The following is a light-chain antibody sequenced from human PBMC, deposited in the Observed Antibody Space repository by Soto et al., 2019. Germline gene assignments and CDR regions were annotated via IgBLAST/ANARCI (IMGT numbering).Light chain of an antibody. CDR1: SSDVGAYNF. J-gene: IGLJ1*01. CDR2: EVT. V-gene: IGLV2-14*01. Sequence: QSALTQPASVSGSPGQSITISCTGSSSDVGAYNFVSWYQHHPGKAPKLILYEVTTRPSGVPSRFSGSKSGNTASLTISGRQADDEANYYCSSYTSSNTPYVFGTGTKVTVL. CDR3: SSYTSSNTPYV.